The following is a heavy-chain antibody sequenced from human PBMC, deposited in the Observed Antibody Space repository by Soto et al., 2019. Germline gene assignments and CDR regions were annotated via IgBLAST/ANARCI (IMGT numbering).Heavy chain of an antibody. CDR1: AYTFTSSI. Sequence: ASAKVSWKASAYTFTSSIISWVRAATGQGLRWMGWMNPNRCNTGSAQKFQGRVTMTRNTSISTAYMELSGLGSADTAIYYCSRERSHSSSWPNTVDIWG. CDR3: SRERSHSSSWPNTVDI. J-gene: IGHJ3*02. V-gene: IGHV1-8*01. D-gene: IGHD6-13*01. CDR2: MNPNRCNT.